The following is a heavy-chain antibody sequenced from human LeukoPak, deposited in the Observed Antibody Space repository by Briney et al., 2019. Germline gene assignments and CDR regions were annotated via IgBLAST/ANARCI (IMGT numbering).Heavy chain of an antibody. CDR3: ARDEYCTNGVCYPSGIDY. V-gene: IGHV3-30-3*01. CDR1: GFTFSSYA. J-gene: IGHJ4*02. Sequence: PGRSLRLSCAASGFTFSSYAMHWVRQAPGKGLEWVAVISYDGSNKYYADSVKGRFTISRDNSKNTLYLQMNSLRAEDTAVYYCARDEYCTNGVCYPSGIDYWGQGTLVTVSS. D-gene: IGHD2-8*01. CDR2: ISYDGSNK.